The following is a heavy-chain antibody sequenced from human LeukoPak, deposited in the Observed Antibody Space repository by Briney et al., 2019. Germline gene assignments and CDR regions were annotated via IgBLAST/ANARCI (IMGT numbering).Heavy chain of an antibody. J-gene: IGHJ2*01. CDR2: VDSSGSP. V-gene: IGHV4-4*07. CDR3: ARNRRGHTVVVTRFFDI. CDR1: DGTISSYY. Sequence: SETLSLTCIVSDGTISSYYWSWVRQSAGKGLEWLGHVDSSGSPTYNPSLDSRVTISVDKTKRQFYLQLRSVTAADTAVYYCARNRRGHTVVVTRFFDIWGRGTRVTVSS. D-gene: IGHD2-21*02.